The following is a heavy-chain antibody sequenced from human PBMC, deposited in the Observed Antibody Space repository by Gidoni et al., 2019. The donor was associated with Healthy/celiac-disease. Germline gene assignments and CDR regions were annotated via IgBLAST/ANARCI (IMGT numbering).Heavy chain of an antibody. CDR2: IYYSGST. V-gene: IGHV4-59*01. CDR3: ARYLTLPYSYGEKSGYYFDY. D-gene: IGHD5-18*01. J-gene: IGHJ4*02. CDR1: GGSISSYY. Sequence: QVQLQESGPGLVKPSETLSLTCTVSGGSISSYYWSWIRQPPGKGLEWIGYIYYSGSTNYNPSLKSRVTISVDTSKNQFSLKLSSVTAADTAVYYCARYLTLPYSYGEKSGYYFDYWGQGTLVTVSS.